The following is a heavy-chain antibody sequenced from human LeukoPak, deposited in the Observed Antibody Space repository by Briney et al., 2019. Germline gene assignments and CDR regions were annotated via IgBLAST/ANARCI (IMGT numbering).Heavy chain of an antibody. CDR1: GFTFSSYA. CDR3: AKLRYSYGSNFDY. V-gene: IGHV3-23*01. CDR2: ISSGGGAT. J-gene: IGHJ4*02. Sequence: GGSLRLSCAASGFTFSSYAMSWVRQAPGRGLEWVSAISSGGGATYYADSVKGRFTISRDDSRTTLYLRLNSLRAEDTAVYYCAKLRYSYGSNFDYWGQGTLVTVSS. D-gene: IGHD5-18*01.